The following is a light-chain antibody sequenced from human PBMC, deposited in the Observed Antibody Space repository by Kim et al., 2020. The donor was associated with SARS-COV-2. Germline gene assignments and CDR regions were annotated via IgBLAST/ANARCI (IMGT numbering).Light chain of an antibody. Sequence: GKTLTISCTGSSGSIASNYVQWYQQRPGSAPTTVIYEDTQRPSGVPDRFSGSIDSSSNSASLTISGLKTEDEADYYCQSYDRSSVVFGGGTQLTVL. J-gene: IGLJ2*01. V-gene: IGLV6-57*02. CDR3: QSYDRSSVV. CDR2: EDT. CDR1: SGSIASNY.